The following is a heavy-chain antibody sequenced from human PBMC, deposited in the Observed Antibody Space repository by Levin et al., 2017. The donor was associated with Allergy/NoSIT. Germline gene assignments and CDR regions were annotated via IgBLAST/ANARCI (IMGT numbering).Heavy chain of an antibody. D-gene: IGHD3-22*01. CDR3: ATHKTYYYDSSDYYPFDY. J-gene: IGHJ4*02. CDR2: FNPEDSET. CDR1: GYTLTELS. Sequence: ASVKVSCKVSGYTLTELSMHWVRQAPGKGLEWMGGFNPEDSETIYAQKFQGRVTMTEDTSTDTAYMELRSLRSEDTAVYYCATHKTYYYDSSDYYPFDYWGQGTLVTVAS. V-gene: IGHV1-24*01.